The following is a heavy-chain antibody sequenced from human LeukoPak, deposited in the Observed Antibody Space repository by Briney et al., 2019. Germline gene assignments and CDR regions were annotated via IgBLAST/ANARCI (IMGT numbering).Heavy chain of an antibody. CDR3: ARGPYSSSWFVTTPWFDP. J-gene: IGHJ5*02. CDR1: GYTFTGYY. CDR2: INPNSGGT. D-gene: IGHD6-13*01. V-gene: IGHV1-2*02. Sequence: GASVKVSCKASGYTFTGYYIHWVRQAPGQGLEWMGWINPNSGGTNYAQKFQGRVTMTRDTSISTAYMELSRLRSDDTAVYYCARGPYSSSWFVTTPWFDPWGQGTLVTVSS.